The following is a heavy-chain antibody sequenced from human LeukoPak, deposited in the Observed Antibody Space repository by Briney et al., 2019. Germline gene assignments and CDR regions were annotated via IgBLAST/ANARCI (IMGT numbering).Heavy chain of an antibody. CDR3: ARDGGYCSSTSCYKWFDP. J-gene: IGHJ5*02. V-gene: IGHV3-20*01. D-gene: IGHD2-2*02. Sequence: PGGSLRLSCAASGFTFDNYGMSWVRQAPGKGLEWVSGIYYNGGSTGYADSVKGRFTISRDNAKNSLYLQMNSLRAEDTAFYHCARDGGYCSSTSCYKWFDPWGQGTLVTVSS. CDR2: IYYNGGST. CDR1: GFTFDNYG.